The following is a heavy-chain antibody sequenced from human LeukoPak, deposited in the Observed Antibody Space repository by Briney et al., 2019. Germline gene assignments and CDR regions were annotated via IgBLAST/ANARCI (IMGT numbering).Heavy chain of an antibody. CDR3: ARAQYSDYVLHNWGDS. D-gene: IGHD5-12*01. Sequence: ASVTVSCKASGYTFTGYYMNWVRQAPGQGLEWMGWIHSNSGGTNYAHKLQGRLTITRDTSISKADMELSSLRSDDTAVYYCARAQYSDYVLHNWGDSWGQGTLVTVSS. J-gene: IGHJ5*01. CDR2: IHSNSGGT. V-gene: IGHV1-2*02. CDR1: GYTFTGYY.